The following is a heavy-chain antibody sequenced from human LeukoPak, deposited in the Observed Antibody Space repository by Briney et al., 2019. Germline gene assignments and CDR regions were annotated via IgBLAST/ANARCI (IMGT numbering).Heavy chain of an antibody. CDR3: AREEQRLFDAFDI. J-gene: IGHJ3*02. CDR1: GGSFSGYY. Sequence: PSETLSLTCAVYGGSFSGYYWSWIRQPPGKGLEWIGEINHSGSTNYNPSLKSRVTISVDTSKNQFSLKLSSVTAADTAVYYCAREEQRLFDAFDIWGQGTMVTVSS. D-gene: IGHD1-26*01. CDR2: INHSGST. V-gene: IGHV4-34*01.